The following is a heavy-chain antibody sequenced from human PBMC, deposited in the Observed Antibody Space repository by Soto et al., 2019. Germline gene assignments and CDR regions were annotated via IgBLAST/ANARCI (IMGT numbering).Heavy chain of an antibody. D-gene: IGHD6-6*01. CDR2: INAGNGNT. J-gene: IGHJ6*02. CDR3: ATETSGYYYYGMDV. V-gene: IGHV1-3*01. Sequence: GASVKVSCKASGYTFTSYAMHWVRQAPGQRLEWMGWINAGNGNTKYSQKFQGRVTITRDTSASTAYMELSSLRSEDTAVYYCATETSGYYYYGMDVWGQGTTVTVSS. CDR1: GYTFTSYA.